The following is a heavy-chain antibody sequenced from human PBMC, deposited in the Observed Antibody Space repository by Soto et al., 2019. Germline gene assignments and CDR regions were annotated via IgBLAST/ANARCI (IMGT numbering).Heavy chain of an antibody. D-gene: IGHD3-22*01. CDR3: ARVLGPGYDSSGYLDY. V-gene: IGHV4-59*02. J-gene: IGHJ4*02. CDR2: MHYTGFS. Sequence: SETLSLTCSFSGDSVTSHYLTWIRQSPEKGLEWIGYMHYTGFSHYNPSLKSRLTISVDTSKNQFTLKLSSVTAADTAVYYCARVLGPGYDSSGYLDYWGQGTLVTVSS. CDR1: GDSVTSHY.